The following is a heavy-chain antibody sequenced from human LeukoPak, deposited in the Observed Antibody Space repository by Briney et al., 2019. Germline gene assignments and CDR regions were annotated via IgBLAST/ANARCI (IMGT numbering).Heavy chain of an antibody. D-gene: IGHD6-19*01. Sequence: GESLKISCKGSGYTFTSYWIAWVRQMPGKGLEWMGILYPGDSDTRYSPSFQGQVTISADKSISTAYLQWSSLKASDAAMYYCARRSPYTSGWYSFDYWGQGSLVTVSS. J-gene: IGHJ4*02. CDR1: GYTFTSYW. V-gene: IGHV5-51*01. CDR3: ARRSPYTSGWYSFDY. CDR2: LYPGDSDT.